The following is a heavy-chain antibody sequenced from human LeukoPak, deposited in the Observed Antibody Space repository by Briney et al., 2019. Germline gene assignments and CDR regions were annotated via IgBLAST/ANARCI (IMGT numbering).Heavy chain of an antibody. CDR2: INPNSGGT. V-gene: IGHV1-2*02. D-gene: IGHD1-14*01. CDR3: ASQPLEGDYFDY. CDR1: RYTFTGYY. Sequence: ASVKVSCKASRYTFTGYYMHWVRQAPGQGLEWMGWINPNSGGTNYAQKFQGRVTMTRDTSISTAYMELSRLRSDDTAVYYCASQPLEGDYFDYWGQGTLVTVSS. J-gene: IGHJ4*02.